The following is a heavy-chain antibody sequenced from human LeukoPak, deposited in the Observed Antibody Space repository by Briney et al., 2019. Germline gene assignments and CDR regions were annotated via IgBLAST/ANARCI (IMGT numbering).Heavy chain of an antibody. Sequence: ASVKVSCKASGYTFTGYYVHWVRQAPGQGLEWMGWINPNSGGTNYAQKFQGRVTMTRDTSISTAYMELSRLRSDDTAVYYCARVSCSSTSCYWDYWGQGTLVTVSS. J-gene: IGHJ4*02. V-gene: IGHV1-2*02. CDR2: INPNSGGT. D-gene: IGHD2-2*01. CDR3: ARVSCSSTSCYWDY. CDR1: GYTFTGYY.